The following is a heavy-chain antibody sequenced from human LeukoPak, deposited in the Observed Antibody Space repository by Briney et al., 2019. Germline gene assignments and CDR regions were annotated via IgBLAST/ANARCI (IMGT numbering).Heavy chain of an antibody. J-gene: IGHJ3*02. CDR1: GYTFTSYY. D-gene: IGHD3-22*01. V-gene: IGHV1-2*02. Sequence: ASVKVSCKASGYTFTSYYMHWVRQAPGQGLAWMGWINPNSGGTNYAQKFQGRVTMTRDTSISTAYMELSRLRSDDTAVYYCARRYYYDPNAFDIWGQGTMVTVSS. CDR3: ARRYYYDPNAFDI. CDR2: INPNSGGT.